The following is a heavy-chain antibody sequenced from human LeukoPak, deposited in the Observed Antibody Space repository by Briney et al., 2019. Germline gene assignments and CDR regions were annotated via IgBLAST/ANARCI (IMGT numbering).Heavy chain of an antibody. CDR1: GFTFRSYG. CDR3: AKTIVPRYHYYGMDV. J-gene: IGHJ6*02. CDR2: ISYDGSNK. D-gene: IGHD3-10*01. V-gene: IGHV3-30*18. Sequence: PGGSLRLSCAASGFTFRSYGMHWVRQAPGKGLEWVAVISYDGSNKYYADSVKGRFTISRDNSKNTLFLQMNSLRGEDTAVYYCAKTIVPRYHYYGMDVWGQGTTVTVSS.